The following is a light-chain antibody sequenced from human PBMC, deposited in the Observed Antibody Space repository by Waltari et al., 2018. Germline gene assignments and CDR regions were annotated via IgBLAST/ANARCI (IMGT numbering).Light chain of an antibody. CDR2: EVS. Sequence: QSALTQSASVSGSPGQSITIPCTGTITDIGIYKYVSWYQPHPGKAPKLIIYEVSKRPSGVSNRFSGSKSGNTASLTISGLQADDEADYYCCSYASNDVLFGGGTKVTVL. J-gene: IGLJ2*01. CDR1: ITDIGIYKY. CDR3: CSYASNDVL. V-gene: IGLV2-23*02.